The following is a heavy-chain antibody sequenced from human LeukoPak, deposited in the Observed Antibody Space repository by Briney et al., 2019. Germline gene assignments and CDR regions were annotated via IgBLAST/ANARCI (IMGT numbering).Heavy chain of an antibody. CDR1: GGSISSGGYY. Sequence: SETLSLTCTVSGGSISSGGYYWSWIRQHPGKGLEWIGYIYYSGSTYYNPSLESRVTISVDTSKNQFSLKLSSVTAADTAVYYCARGSLHYYYDSSGYFDYWGQGTLVTVSS. V-gene: IGHV4-31*03. J-gene: IGHJ4*02. CDR2: IYYSGST. D-gene: IGHD3-22*01. CDR3: ARGSLHYYYDSSGYFDY.